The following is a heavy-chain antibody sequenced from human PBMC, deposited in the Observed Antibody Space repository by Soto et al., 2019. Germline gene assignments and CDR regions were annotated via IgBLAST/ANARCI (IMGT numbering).Heavy chain of an antibody. CDR3: ARWVDSSGSDRGDY. V-gene: IGHV1-69*13. J-gene: IGHJ4*02. CDR1: GGTFSGDA. Sequence: ASVKVSCKASGGTFSGDAIGWVRQAPGQGLEWMGGIIPIFGTANYAQKFQGRVTITADESTSTAYMELSSLRSEDTAVYYCARWVDSSGSDRGDYWGQGTLVTVSS. D-gene: IGHD6-19*01. CDR2: IIPIFGTA.